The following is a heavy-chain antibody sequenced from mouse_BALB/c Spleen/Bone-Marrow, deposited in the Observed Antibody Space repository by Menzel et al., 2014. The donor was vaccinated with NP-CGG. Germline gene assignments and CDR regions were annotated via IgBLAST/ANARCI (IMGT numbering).Heavy chain of an antibody. CDR1: GYTFTDYN. CDR2: IYPYNGGT. Sequence: VQLQQSGPELVKPGASVKISCKASGYTFTDYNMHWVKQSHGKSLDWIGYIYPYNGGTGYNQKFKSKATLTVDNSSSTAYMELRSLTSEDSAVYYCARGRAYGNYVWFAYWGQGTLVTVSA. J-gene: IGHJ3*01. V-gene: IGHV1S29*02. D-gene: IGHD2-1*01. CDR3: ARGRAYGNYVWFAY.